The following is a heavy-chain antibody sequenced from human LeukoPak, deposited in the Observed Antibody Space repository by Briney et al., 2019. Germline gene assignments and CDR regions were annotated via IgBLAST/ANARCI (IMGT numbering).Heavy chain of an antibody. J-gene: IGHJ4*02. CDR1: GFTFSDFS. D-gene: IGHD5-24*01. CDR2: ISSTGNTI. Sequence: GGSLRLSCAASGFTFSDFSMNWMREAPGKGLEWISFISSTGNTIYYEDSLRGRFTTSRNNAKNTLYLHMNSLRAEDTAVYYCARDQSNDYNRGGLEYWGQGTLVAVSS. CDR3: ARDQSNDYNRGGLEY. V-gene: IGHV3-11*01.